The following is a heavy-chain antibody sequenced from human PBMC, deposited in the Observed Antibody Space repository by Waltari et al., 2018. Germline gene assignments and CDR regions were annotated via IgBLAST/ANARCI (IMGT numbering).Heavy chain of an antibody. V-gene: IGHV3-7*01. J-gene: IGHJ4*02. Sequence: EVQLVESGGGLVQPGGSLRLSCAASGFTFSSYWMSWVRQAPGKGREWVAKIKQEGSAKYYVDSVKGRFTISRDNAKNSLYLQMNSLRAEDTAVYYCARDSRGSSGWWRNYWGQGTLVTVSS. D-gene: IGHD6-19*01. CDR2: IKQEGSAK. CDR3: ARDSRGSSGWWRNY. CDR1: GFTFSSYW.